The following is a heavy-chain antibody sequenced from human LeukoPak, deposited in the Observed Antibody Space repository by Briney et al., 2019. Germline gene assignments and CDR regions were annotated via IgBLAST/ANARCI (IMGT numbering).Heavy chain of an antibody. V-gene: IGHV4-4*07. CDR2: IHTSGST. Sequence: SETLSLTCTVSGGSFTNYYWSWIRQPAGKGLEWIGRIHTSGSTDYNPSLKSRVTMSVDTSKSQFSLKLTSVTAADTAVYYCARELYGSGLGPLWYWGQGTLVTVSS. D-gene: IGHD6-19*01. CDR3: ARELYGSGLGPLWY. CDR1: GGSFTNYY. J-gene: IGHJ4*02.